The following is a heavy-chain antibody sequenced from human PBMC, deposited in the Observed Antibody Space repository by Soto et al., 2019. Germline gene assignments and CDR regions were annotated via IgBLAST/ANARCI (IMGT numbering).Heavy chain of an antibody. CDR3: AKGWGTYDSTGYPTPYYFDY. CDR1: GITFTSYA. D-gene: IGHD3-22*01. V-gene: IGHV3-23*01. CDR2: ISGSGHNK. J-gene: IGHJ4*02. Sequence: SGGSLRLSCVASGITFTSYAMSWVRQAPGKGLEWVSAISGSGHNKYYADSVEGRFTISRDNSKNTLYLQMSSLRAEDTAVYYCAKGWGTYDSTGYPTPYYFDYWGQGTLVTVSS.